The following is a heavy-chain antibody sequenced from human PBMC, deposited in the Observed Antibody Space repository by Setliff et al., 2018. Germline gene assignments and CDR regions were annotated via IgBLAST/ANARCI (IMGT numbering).Heavy chain of an antibody. J-gene: IGHJ4*02. CDR3: VREYSGGGLM. CDR2: ISAYNGNT. CDR1: GYTFTSYG. V-gene: IGHV1-18*01. Sequence: ASVKVSCKASGYTFTSYGFSWVRQAPGQGLEWMGWISAYNGNTNYGQKYQGRVTMTTDTSTNTVYMELRSLRSDDTAVYFCVREYSGGGLMWGQGTLVTVSS. D-gene: IGHD6-19*01.